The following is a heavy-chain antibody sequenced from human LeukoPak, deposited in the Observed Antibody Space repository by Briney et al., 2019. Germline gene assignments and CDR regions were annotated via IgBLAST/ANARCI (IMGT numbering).Heavy chain of an antibody. Sequence: SETLSLTCAVYGGSFSGYYWSWIRQPPGKGLEWIGYIYYSGSTNYNPSLKSRVTISVDTSKNQFSLKLSSVTAADTAVYYCARRTMILRDAFDIWGQGTMVTVSS. D-gene: IGHD3-22*01. CDR1: GGSFSGYY. CDR3: ARRTMILRDAFDI. J-gene: IGHJ3*02. V-gene: IGHV4-59*01. CDR2: IYYSGST.